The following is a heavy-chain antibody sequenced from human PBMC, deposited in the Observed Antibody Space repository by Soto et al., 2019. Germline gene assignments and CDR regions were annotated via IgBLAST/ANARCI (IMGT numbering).Heavy chain of an antibody. J-gene: IGHJ3*02. Sequence: SETLSLTCAVYGGSFSGYYWSWIRQPPGKGLEWIGEINHSGSTNYNPSLKSRVTISVDTSKNQFSLKLSSVTAADTAVYYCARHRSIAAAGTGVAFDIWGQGTMVTVSS. CDR1: GGSFSGYY. CDR2: INHSGST. V-gene: IGHV4-34*01. CDR3: ARHRSIAAAGTGVAFDI. D-gene: IGHD6-13*01.